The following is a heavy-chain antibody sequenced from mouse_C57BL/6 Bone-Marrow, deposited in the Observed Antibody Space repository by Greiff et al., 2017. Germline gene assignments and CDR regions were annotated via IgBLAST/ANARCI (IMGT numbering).Heavy chain of an antibody. V-gene: IGHV3-6*01. CDR3: ERCSSYWYFDG. CDR1: GYSITSGYY. Sequence: DVQLQESGPGLVNPSQSLSLTCSVTGYSITSGYYWNWIRQFPGNKLEWMGYISYDGSNNYNPSLKNRISITRDTSKNQLFLKLNSVTTEDTATYYGERCSSYWYFDGGGTGTTVTVAS. D-gene: IGHD1-1*01. J-gene: IGHJ1*03. CDR2: ISYDGSN.